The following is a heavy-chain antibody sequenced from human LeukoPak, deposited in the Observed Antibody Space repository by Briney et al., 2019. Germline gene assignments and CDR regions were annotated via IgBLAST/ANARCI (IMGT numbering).Heavy chain of an antibody. Sequence: SETLSLTCTVSGGSISSYYWSGIRQPLGKGLGWIGYIYYSGSTYYNPSLKSRVTISVDTSKNQFSLKLSSVTAADTAGYYCAKPGIAAAGTNDAFDIWGQGTMVTVSS. D-gene: IGHD6-13*01. V-gene: IGHV4-59*06. CDR2: IYYSGST. CDR1: GGSISSYY. CDR3: AKPGIAAAGTNDAFDI. J-gene: IGHJ3*02.